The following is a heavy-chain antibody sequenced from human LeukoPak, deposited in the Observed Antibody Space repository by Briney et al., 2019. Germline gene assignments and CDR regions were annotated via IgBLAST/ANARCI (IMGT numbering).Heavy chain of an antibody. D-gene: IGHD6-19*01. CDR2: ITTHNGLA. V-gene: IGHV1-18*01. CDR3: VRLSGQWLVHSYFDH. Sequence: ASVKVSCKASGYKFTSYGLAWVRQAPGHGPEYMGWITTHNGLADYSERFRDRVTMTTDTSANTAYMELKSLRSDDTAIYYCVRLSGQWLVHSYFDHWGQGTQVIVSS. CDR1: GYKFTSYG. J-gene: IGHJ4*02.